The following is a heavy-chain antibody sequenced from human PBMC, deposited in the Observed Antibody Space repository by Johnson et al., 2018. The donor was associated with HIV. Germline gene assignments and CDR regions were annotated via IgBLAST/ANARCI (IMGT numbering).Heavy chain of an antibody. CDR3: AKESKWESRTPHAFDM. D-gene: IGHD1-26*01. CDR1: GFTFSDYY. J-gene: IGHJ3*02. Sequence: QMQLVESGGGLVKPGGSLRLSCAASGFTFSDYYMSWIRQAPGKGLEWVAFIWYDGTNKYYADSVKGRFTISRDNSKNTLYLQMKSLRPEDTAVYYCAKESKWESRTPHAFDMWGQGTMVTVSS. V-gene: IGHV3-30*02. CDR2: IWYDGTNK.